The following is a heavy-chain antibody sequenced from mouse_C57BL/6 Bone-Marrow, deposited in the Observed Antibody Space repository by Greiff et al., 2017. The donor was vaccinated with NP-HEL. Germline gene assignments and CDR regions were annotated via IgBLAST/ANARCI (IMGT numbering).Heavy chain of an antibody. D-gene: IGHD6-1*01. J-gene: IGHJ4*01. V-gene: IGHV10-1*01. CDR2: IRSKSNNYAT. CDR3: VRESCSEAMDY. Sequence: EVQGVESGGGLVQPKGSLKLSCAASGFSFNTYAMNWVRQAPGKGLEWVARIRSKSNNYATYYADSVKDRFTISRDDSESMLYLQMNNLKTEDTAMYYCVRESCSEAMDYWGQGTSVTVSS. CDR1: GFSFNTYA.